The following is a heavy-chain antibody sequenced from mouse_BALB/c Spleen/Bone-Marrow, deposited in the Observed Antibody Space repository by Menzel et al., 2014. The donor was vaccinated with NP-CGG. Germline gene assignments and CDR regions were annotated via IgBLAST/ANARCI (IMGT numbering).Heavy chain of an antibody. V-gene: IGHV5-6-3*01. D-gene: IGHD2-3*01. CDR1: GFTFRSYG. Sequence: VQLQQSGGGLVQPGGSLKLSCAASGFTFRSYGMSWVRQTPDKRLEIVANINNNGVYTYYPDSVKGRFTISRDNAKNTLYLQMSSLKSEDTAMYYCSRGVDGYPWFAHWGQGTLVTVSA. CDR2: INNNGVYT. J-gene: IGHJ3*01. CDR3: SRGVDGYPWFAH.